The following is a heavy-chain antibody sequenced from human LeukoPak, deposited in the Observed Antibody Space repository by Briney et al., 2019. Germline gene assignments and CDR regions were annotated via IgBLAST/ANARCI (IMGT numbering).Heavy chain of an antibody. V-gene: IGHV3-33*01. CDR1: GFSFSSYG. J-gene: IGHJ4*02. D-gene: IGHD5-18*01. Sequence: GGSLRLSCAASGFSFSSYGMHWVRQAPGKGLEWVAVIWYDGTNKYYADSVKGRFTISRDNSKNTLYLQMNSLRAEDTAVYYCAREQRGFSYSKYYFDYWGQGTLVTVSS. CDR3: AREQRGFSYSKYYFDY. CDR2: IWYDGTNK.